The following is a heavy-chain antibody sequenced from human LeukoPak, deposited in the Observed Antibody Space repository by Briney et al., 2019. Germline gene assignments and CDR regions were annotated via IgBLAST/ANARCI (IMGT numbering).Heavy chain of an antibody. CDR3: ARLGVRGVIIDY. V-gene: IGHV4-59*08. CDR2: IFYSGNT. D-gene: IGHD3-10*01. CDR1: GDSISSYY. J-gene: IGHJ4*02. Sequence: KPSETLSLTCTVSGDSISSYYWSWIRQSPGKVQEWIGYIFYSGNTHYNPSLKSRVTISVDTSKNQFSLKLSSVTAADTAVYYCARLGVRGVIIDYWGQGTLVTVSS.